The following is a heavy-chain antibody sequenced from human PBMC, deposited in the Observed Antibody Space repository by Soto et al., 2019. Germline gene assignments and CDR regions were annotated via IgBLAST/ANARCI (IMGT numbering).Heavy chain of an antibody. Sequence: QVQLVQSGAEVKKPGASVKVSCKASGYTFTGHHIHWVRQAPGQGLEWMGWINPNTGGTNFAQKFRGRITMTRDTSISTAHMELRRLRSDDTAVYYCAISRYCSGGDCTTQSLYYFDYWGQGTLVTVSS. CDR3: AISRYCSGGDCTTQSLYYFDY. CDR2: INPNTGGT. D-gene: IGHD2-15*01. V-gene: IGHV1-2*02. CDR1: GYTFTGHH. J-gene: IGHJ4*02.